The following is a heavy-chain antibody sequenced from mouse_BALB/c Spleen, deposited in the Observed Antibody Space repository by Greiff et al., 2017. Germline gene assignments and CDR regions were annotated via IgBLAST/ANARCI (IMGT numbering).Heavy chain of an antibody. CDR3: TIGITKGYFDY. D-gene: IGHD1-1*01. J-gene: IGHJ2*01. Sequence: VHVKQSGPELVKPGASVKISCKTSGYTFTEYTMHWVKQSHGKSLEWIGGINPNNGGTSYNQKFKGKATLTVDKSSSTAYMELRSLTSEDSAVYYCTIGITKGYFDYWGQGTTLTVSS. V-gene: IGHV1-18*01. CDR2: INPNNGGT. CDR1: GYTFTEYT.